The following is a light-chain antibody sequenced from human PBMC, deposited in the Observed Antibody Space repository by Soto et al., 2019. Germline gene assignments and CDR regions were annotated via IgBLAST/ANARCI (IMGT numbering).Light chain of an antibody. Sequence: DIQMTQSPSTLSASVGDRVTITCRASQSISSWLAWYQQKPGKAPKLLIYDASSLESGVPSRFSGSGSGTEFTLTLRSLQPDDFATYYCQQYNSYSWTFGQGTKVDIK. CDR2: DAS. V-gene: IGKV1-5*01. J-gene: IGKJ1*01. CDR3: QQYNSYSWT. CDR1: QSISSW.